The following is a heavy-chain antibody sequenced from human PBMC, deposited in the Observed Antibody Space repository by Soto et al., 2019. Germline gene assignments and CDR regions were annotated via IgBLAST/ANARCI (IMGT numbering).Heavy chain of an antibody. CDR1: GGSFNGYY. CDR3: ARVETAARAGLS. CDR2: INHSGST. Sequence: QVQLQQWGTGQLKPSETLSLTCAVYGGSFNGYYWSWIRQPPGKGLEWIGEINHSGSTNYNPSLKSRVTISVDTSKHPFSLKLSSLTAADTAVYYCARVETAARAGLSCGQGTLVIVSS. V-gene: IGHV4-34*01. J-gene: IGHJ5*02. D-gene: IGHD6-6*01.